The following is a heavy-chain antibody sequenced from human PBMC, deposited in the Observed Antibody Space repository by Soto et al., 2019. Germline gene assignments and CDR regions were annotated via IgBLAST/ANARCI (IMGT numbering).Heavy chain of an antibody. CDR3: VRLKPGTAAFDY. CDR1: GFTFSSYW. CDR2: INSDESST. Sequence: EVQLVESGGGLVQPGGSLRLSCAASGFTFSSYWMHWVRQAPGKALVWVSRINSDESSTYYADSVKGRFTISRDNAKNTLYLQMNSLRAEDTAVYYCVRLKPGTAAFDYWGQGTLVTVSS. D-gene: IGHD1-1*01. J-gene: IGHJ4*02. V-gene: IGHV3-74*01.